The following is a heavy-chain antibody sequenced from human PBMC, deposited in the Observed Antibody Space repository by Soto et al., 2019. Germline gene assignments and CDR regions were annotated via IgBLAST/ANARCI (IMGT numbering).Heavy chain of an antibody. CDR2: IYHSGST. J-gene: IGHJ3*02. CDR3: ARGKSTLRGGDAFDI. CDR1: GGSISSGGYS. D-gene: IGHD3-10*01. Sequence: QLQLQESGSGLVKPSPTLSLTCAVSGGSISSGGYSWSWIRQPPGKGLEWIGYIYHSGSTYYNPSLKSRVTISVDRSKNQFSLKLSSVIAADTAVYYCARGKSTLRGGDAFDIWGQGTMVTVSS. V-gene: IGHV4-30-2*01.